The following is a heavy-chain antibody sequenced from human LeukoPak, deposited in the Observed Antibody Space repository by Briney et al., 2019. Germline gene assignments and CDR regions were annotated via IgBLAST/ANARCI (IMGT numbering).Heavy chain of an antibody. CDR3: ARRGSGYGDYFDY. Sequence: PGGSLRLSCAASGFSFSDYHMTWIRQAPGKGLEWVSYISGSGIIDYADSVKDRFTISRDNAKKSLYLQMNSLRAEDTAVYYCARRGSGYGDYFDYWGQGTLVTVSS. CDR2: ISGSGII. J-gene: IGHJ4*02. D-gene: IGHD5-12*01. CDR1: GFSFSDYH. V-gene: IGHV3-11*01.